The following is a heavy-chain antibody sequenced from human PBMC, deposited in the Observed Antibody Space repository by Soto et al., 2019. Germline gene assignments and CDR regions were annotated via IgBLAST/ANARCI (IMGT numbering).Heavy chain of an antibody. CDR2: IYYSGST. J-gene: IGHJ4*02. Sequence: SETLSLTCTVSGGSISSYYWSWIRQPPGKGLEWIGYIYYSGSTNYNPSLKSRVTISVDTSKNQFSLKLSSVTAADTAVYYCARHLVEASRPEPFYFDYWGQGTLVTVSS. CDR3: ARHLVEASRPEPFYFDY. V-gene: IGHV4-59*08. D-gene: IGHD2-8*02. CDR1: GGSISSYY.